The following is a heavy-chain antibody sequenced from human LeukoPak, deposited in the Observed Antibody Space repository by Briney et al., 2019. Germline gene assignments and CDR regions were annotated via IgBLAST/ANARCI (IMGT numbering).Heavy chain of an antibody. Sequence: GGSLRLSCAASGFTFSSYAMSWVRQAPGKGLEWVPAISGSGGSTYYADSVKGRFTISRDNSKNTLYLQMNSLRAEDTAVYYCAKGPTYYYDSSAYFQHWGQGTLVTVSS. CDR2: ISGSGGST. CDR3: AKGPTYYYDSSAYFQH. D-gene: IGHD3-22*01. J-gene: IGHJ1*01. CDR1: GFTFSSYA. V-gene: IGHV3-23*01.